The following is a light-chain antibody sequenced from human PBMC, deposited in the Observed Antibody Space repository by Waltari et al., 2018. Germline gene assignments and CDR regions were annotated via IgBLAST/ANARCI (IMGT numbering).Light chain of an antibody. Sequence: SSELTQDPAVSVAMGQTVRITCQGDSLRSYYASWYQQRTGQAPILVMYDKNNRPSGVPDRFSGSSSDDAASLTITGAQAEDEGSYYCHSRDGSGVGGSFGGGTKLTVL. V-gene: IGLV3-19*01. CDR2: DKN. J-gene: IGLJ2*01. CDR3: HSRDGSGVGGS. CDR1: SLRSYY.